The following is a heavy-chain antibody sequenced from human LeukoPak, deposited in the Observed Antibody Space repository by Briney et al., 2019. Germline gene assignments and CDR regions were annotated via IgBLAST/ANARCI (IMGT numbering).Heavy chain of an antibody. D-gene: IGHD3-10*01. CDR3: AKDQACLGAFDY. V-gene: IGHV3-30*02. Sequence: GGSLRLSCAASGFNFSSHGMHWVRHASCRRLELMAFIRNDGNNQYYGDSVKGRFTISRDNSKNTLYLQMNSLSAEDTAVYYCAKDQACLGAFDYWGRGTLVTVSS. J-gene: IGHJ4*02. CDR2: IRNDGNNQ. CDR1: GFNFSSHG.